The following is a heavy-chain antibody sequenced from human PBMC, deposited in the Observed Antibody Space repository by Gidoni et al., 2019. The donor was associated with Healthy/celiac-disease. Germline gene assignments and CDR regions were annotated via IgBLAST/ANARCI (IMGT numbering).Heavy chain of an antibody. V-gene: IGHV3-23*01. CDR1: GFTVSSYA. J-gene: IGHJ3*02. Sequence: EVQLLESGGGLVQPGGSLRRSCAASGFTVSSYAMSWVRQAPGKGREWGSAISGSGGSTYYADSVKGRFTISRDNSKNTLYLQMNSLRAEDTAVYYCAKGSITMIVVVIPDAFDIWGQGTMVTVSS. D-gene: IGHD3-22*01. CDR2: ISGSGGST. CDR3: AKGSITMIVVVIPDAFDI.